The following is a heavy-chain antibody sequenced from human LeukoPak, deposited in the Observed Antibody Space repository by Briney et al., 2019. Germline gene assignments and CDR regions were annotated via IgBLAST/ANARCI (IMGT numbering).Heavy chain of an antibody. Sequence: GGSLTLSCAASGFTFSNYVMHWVRKAPGKGLEYVSDNSSYGRNTYYASSGEGRFTISRENSKNTLYLQMGSLRAEDMAVYYCARVRNYDFWSGYDSWGQGTLVTVSS. CDR1: GFTFSNYV. CDR3: ARVRNYDFWSGYDS. CDR2: NSSYGRNT. V-gene: IGHV3-64*01. D-gene: IGHD3-3*01. J-gene: IGHJ4*02.